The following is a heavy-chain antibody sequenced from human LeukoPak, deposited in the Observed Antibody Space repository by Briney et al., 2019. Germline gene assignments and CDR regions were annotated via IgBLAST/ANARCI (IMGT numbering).Heavy chain of an antibody. CDR1: GGSVSSGSYY. D-gene: IGHD5-18*01. V-gene: IGHV4-61*01. CDR3: ARSRSGYSYDHAAFDI. CDR2: IYYRGST. J-gene: IGHJ3*02. Sequence: SETLSLTCTVSGGSVSSGSYYWSWIRRPPGKGLEWIGYIYYRGSTTYNPSLKSRVTISVDTSRNQFSLKLSSVTAADTAVYYCARSRSGYSYDHAAFDIWGQGTMVTVSS.